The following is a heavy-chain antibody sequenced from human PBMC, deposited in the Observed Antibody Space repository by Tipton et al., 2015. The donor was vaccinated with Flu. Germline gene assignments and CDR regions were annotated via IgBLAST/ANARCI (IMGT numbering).Heavy chain of an antibody. D-gene: IGHD3-22*01. J-gene: IGHJ4*02. Sequence: SLKLSCTVSGGPITSGADYWSWIRQHPGKGLEWVSVIYSDDSTNYADSVKGRFTVSRDNSKNTLYLQMNSLRAEDTALYYCACTYDNRGFDYWGQGTLVTVSS. V-gene: IGHV3-53*01. CDR1: GGPITSGADY. CDR2: IYSDDST. CDR3: ACTYDNRGFDY.